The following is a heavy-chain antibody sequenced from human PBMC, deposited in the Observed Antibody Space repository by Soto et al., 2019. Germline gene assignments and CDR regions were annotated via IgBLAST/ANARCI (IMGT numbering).Heavy chain of an antibody. Sequence: EVQLLESEGGLVQPGGSLRLSCTASGFTFSSHAMTWARQAPAKGLEWVSGLSDSGGSTYYADSVKGRFTISRVNSMKTLYLPTNTLSAEVSAVFNCAKMSSTRYVGVFDLWGQGTLVTVSS. CDR1: GFTFSSHA. D-gene: IGHD3-10*02. CDR3: AKMSSTRYVGVFDL. V-gene: IGHV3-23*01. CDR2: LSDSGGST. J-gene: IGHJ4*02.